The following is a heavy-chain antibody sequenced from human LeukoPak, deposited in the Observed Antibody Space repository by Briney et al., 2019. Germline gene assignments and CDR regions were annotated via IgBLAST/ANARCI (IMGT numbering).Heavy chain of an antibody. J-gene: IGHJ4*02. V-gene: IGHV3-9*01. CDR3: AKDRHSSSWYDFDY. CDR2: ISWNSGSI. CDR1: GFTFDDYA. Sequence: GGSLRLSCAASGFTFDDYAMHWVRQAPGKGLAWVSGISWNSGSIGYADSVKGRFTISRDNAKNSLYLQMNSLRAEDTALYYCAKDRHSSSWYDFDYWGQGTLVTVSS. D-gene: IGHD6-13*01.